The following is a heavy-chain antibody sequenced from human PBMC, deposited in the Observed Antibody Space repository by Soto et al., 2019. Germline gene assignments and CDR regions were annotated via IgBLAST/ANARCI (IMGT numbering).Heavy chain of an antibody. D-gene: IGHD1-26*01. CDR1: GGTFSTYA. J-gene: IGHJ4*02. V-gene: IGHV1-69*01. CDR3: AADVGASARTFDY. CDR2: IIPLFGTA. Sequence: QVQLVQSGAEVKKPGSSVNVSCKASGGTFSTYAISWVRQAPGQGLEWMGGIIPLFGTANYAQKFQGRVTITADESTSTAYIELSSLRSEDTAVYYCAADVGASARTFDYWGQGSLVTVSS.